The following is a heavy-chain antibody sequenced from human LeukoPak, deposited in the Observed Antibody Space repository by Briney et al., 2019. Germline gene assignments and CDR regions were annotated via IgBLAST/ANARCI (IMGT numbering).Heavy chain of an antibody. CDR3: ARDTELTNSNAYMDV. CDR2: INPNSGGT. V-gene: IGHV1-2*02. Sequence: ASVKVSCKASGYTFTGYYMHWVRQAPGQGLEWMGWINPNSGGTNYAQKFQGRVTMTRDTSISTAYMELSRLRSDDTAVYYCARDTELTNSNAYMDVWGKGTTVTVSS. J-gene: IGHJ6*03. D-gene: IGHD1-26*01. CDR1: GYTFTGYY.